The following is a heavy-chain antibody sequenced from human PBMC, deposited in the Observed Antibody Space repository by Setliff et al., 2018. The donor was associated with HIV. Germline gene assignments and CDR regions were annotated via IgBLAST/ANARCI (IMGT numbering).Heavy chain of an antibody. CDR2: INAGNGNT. CDR1: GYTFTSYT. Sequence: ASVKVSCKASGYTFTSYTMHWVRQAPGQRLEWMGWINAGNGNTKYSQKFRGRVTFTRDTSASTAYMELSGLGFEDTAVYYCARHPMSPFLEWSFDSWGQGTLVTVSS. D-gene: IGHD3-3*02. CDR3: ARHPMSPFLEWSFDS. J-gene: IGHJ4*02. V-gene: IGHV1-3*01.